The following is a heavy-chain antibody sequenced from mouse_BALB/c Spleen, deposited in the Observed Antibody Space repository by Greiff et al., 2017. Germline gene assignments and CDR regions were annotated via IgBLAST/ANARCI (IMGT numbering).Heavy chain of an antibody. D-gene: IGHD2-1*01. Sequence: QVQLQQSGAELVRPGASVTLSCKASGYTFTDYEMHWVKQTPVHGLEWIGAIDPETGGTAYNQKLKGKATLTADKSSSTAYMELRSLTSEDSAVYYCTREGNYDFDYWGQGTTLTVSS. J-gene: IGHJ2*01. V-gene: IGHV1-15*01. CDR3: TREGNYDFDY. CDR1: GYTFTDYE. CDR2: IDPETGGT.